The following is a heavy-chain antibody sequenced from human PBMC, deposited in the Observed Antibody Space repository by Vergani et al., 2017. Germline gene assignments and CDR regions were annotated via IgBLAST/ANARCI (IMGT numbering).Heavy chain of an antibody. CDR1: GDTFTNYY. CDR3: ARPHGDILPPDPRRLDY. V-gene: IGHV1-46*03. J-gene: IGHJ4*02. Sequence: QVLLVQSGAEVKKPGASVRVSCKTSGDTFTNYYIHWVRQAPGKGLEWMGIINPSGGSTTYAQQFQGRLTMTRDTSTSAAYMDLSNLRSEDTAVYYCARPHGDILPPDPRRLDYWGQGTLVTVSS. CDR2: INPSGGST.